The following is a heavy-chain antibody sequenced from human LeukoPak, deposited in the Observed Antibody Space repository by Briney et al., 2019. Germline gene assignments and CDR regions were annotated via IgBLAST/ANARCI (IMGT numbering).Heavy chain of an antibody. CDR2: IYYTGST. Sequence: SETLSLTCTVSVGSISTYYWSWIRQPPGKGLEWLGYIYYTGSTNYNPSLKSRVTISVDTSENQFSLKLTSVTAADTAVYYCARGDSSSWYLFDYWGRGTLVTVSS. CDR3: ARGDSSSWYLFDY. D-gene: IGHD6-13*01. V-gene: IGHV4-59*01. J-gene: IGHJ4*02. CDR1: VGSISTYY.